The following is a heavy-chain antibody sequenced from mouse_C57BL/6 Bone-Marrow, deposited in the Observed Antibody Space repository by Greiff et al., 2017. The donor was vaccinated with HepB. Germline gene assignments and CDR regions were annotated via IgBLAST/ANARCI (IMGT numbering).Heavy chain of an antibody. J-gene: IGHJ4*01. CDR2: INPYNGDT. V-gene: IGHV1-20*01. D-gene: IGHD2-4*01. Sequence: EVMLVESGPELVKPGDSVKISRKASGYSFTGYFMNWVMQSHGKSLEWIGRINPYNGDTFYNQKFKGKATLTVDKSSSTAHMELRSLTSEYSAVYYCARRDGYDYLYAMDYWGQGTSVTVSS. CDR1: GYSFTGYF. CDR3: ARRDGYDYLYAMDY.